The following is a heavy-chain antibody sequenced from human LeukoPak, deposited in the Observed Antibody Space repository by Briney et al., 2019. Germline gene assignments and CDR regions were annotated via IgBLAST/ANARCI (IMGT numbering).Heavy chain of an antibody. CDR3: ARPTLLATVTTPGGWYFDL. V-gene: IGHV4-38-2*01. Sequence: PSETLSLTCAVSGYSISSGYYWGWIRQPPGKGLEWIGYIYYSGSTNYNPSLKSRVTISVDTSKNQFSLKLSSVTAADTAVYYCARPTLLATVTTPGGWYFDLWGRGTLVTVSS. D-gene: IGHD4-17*01. J-gene: IGHJ2*01. CDR1: GYSISSGYY. CDR2: IYYSGST.